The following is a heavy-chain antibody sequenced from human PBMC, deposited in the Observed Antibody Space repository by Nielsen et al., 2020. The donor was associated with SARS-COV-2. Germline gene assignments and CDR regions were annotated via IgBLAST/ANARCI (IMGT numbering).Heavy chain of an antibody. V-gene: IGHV4-59*08. D-gene: IGHD6-13*01. CDR2: IYYSGST. CDR1: GGSISSYY. CDR3: ARQGAMAAAYYYYGMDV. J-gene: IGHJ6*02. Sequence: SETLSLTCTVSGGSISSYYWSWIRQPPGKGLEWIGYIYYSGSTNYNPSLKSRVTISVDTSKNQFSLKLSSVTAADTAVYYCARQGAMAAAYYYYGMDVWGQGTTVTVPS.